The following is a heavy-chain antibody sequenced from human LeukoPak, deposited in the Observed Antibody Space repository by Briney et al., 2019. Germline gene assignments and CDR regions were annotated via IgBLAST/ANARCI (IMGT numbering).Heavy chain of an antibody. V-gene: IGHV3-21*01. Sequence: SGGSLRLSCAASGFTFSSYSMNWVRQAPGKGLEWVSSISSSSSYIYYADSVKGRFTITRDNAKNSLYLQMNSLRAEDTAVYYCARGYYYGSGSPSYWGQGTLVTVSS. CDR3: ARGYYYGSGSPSY. D-gene: IGHD3-10*01. J-gene: IGHJ4*02. CDR2: ISSSSSYI. CDR1: GFTFSSYS.